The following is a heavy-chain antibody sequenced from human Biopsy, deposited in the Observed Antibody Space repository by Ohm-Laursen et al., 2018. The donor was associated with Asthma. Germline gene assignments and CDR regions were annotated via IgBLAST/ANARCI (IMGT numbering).Heavy chain of an antibody. V-gene: IGHV1-69*06. D-gene: IGHD6-19*01. CDR2: IMTVFGTT. J-gene: IGHJ6*02. Sequence: VASVKVSCKVPGGTFSNFAISWVRQAPGQGLEWLGGIMTVFGTTNYAQKFQGRVTITADKSTSTAYMEVTSLRSEDTAIYYCARCQVGYSSGWSLLLKKIYYSGMDVWGQGTAVTVSS. CDR1: GGTFSNFA. CDR3: ARCQVGYSSGWSLLLKKIYYSGMDV.